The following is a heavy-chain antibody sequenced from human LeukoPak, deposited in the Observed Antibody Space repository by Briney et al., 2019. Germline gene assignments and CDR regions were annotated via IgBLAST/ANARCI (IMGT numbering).Heavy chain of an antibody. CDR2: IYSGGST. V-gene: IGHV3-53*01. Sequence: PGGSLRLSCAASGFTVSSNYMSWVRQAPGKGLEWVSVIYSGGSTNYADSVKGRFTISRDNSKNTLYLQMNSLRAEDTAVYYCAKDVGATRFDYWGQGTLVTVSS. J-gene: IGHJ4*02. CDR1: GFTVSSNY. D-gene: IGHD1-26*01. CDR3: AKDVGATRFDY.